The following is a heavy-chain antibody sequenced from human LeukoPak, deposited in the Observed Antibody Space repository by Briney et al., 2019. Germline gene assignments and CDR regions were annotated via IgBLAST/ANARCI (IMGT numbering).Heavy chain of an antibody. V-gene: IGHV3-30*03. CDR3: ARTALENRNYYYYYMDV. CDR1: GFTFSSYG. J-gene: IGHJ6*03. CDR2: ISYDGSNK. Sequence: GGSLRLSCAASGFTFSSYGMHWVRQAPGKGLEWVAVISYDGSNKYYADSVKGRFTISRDNSKNTLYLQMNSLRAEDTAVYYCARTALENRNYYYYYMDVWGKGTTVTVSS. D-gene: IGHD1-14*01.